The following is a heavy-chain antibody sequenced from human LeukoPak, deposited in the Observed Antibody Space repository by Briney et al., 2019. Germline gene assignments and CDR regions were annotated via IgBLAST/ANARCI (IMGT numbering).Heavy chain of an antibody. D-gene: IGHD6-19*01. V-gene: IGHV3-23*01. CDR3: AREKYSGGWFDY. CDR2: ISGNGGRT. CDR1: GFTFSSYA. Sequence: PGGSLRLSCAASGFTFSSYAMSWVRPAPGKGLEWVSTISGNGGRTYYADSVKGRFTISRDNSKNTLYLQMNSLRAEDTAVYYCAREKYSGGWFDYWGQGTLVTVSS. J-gene: IGHJ4*02.